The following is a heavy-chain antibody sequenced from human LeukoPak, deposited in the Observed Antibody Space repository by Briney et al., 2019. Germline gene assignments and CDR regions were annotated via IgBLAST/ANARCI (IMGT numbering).Heavy chain of an antibody. V-gene: IGHV3-23*01. J-gene: IGHJ4*02. D-gene: IGHD1-26*01. Sequence: GGSLRLSCAASGFIFSSYAMSWVRQAPGKGLEWVSAISGSGGSTYYADSVKGRFTISRDNSKNTLYLQMNSLRAEDTAVYYCAIRVQSGSFDYWGQGTLVTVSS. CDR2: ISGSGGST. CDR1: GFIFSSYA. CDR3: AIRVQSGSFDY.